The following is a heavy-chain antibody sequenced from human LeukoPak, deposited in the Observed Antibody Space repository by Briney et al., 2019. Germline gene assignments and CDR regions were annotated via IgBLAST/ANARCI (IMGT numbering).Heavy chain of an antibody. D-gene: IGHD1/OR15-1a*01. CDR1: GFPFSVSW. Sequence: GGSLRLSCAASGFPFSVSWMHWFRQVPGKGLMWVSRTTDETTTYADSVRGRFSISRDNAKNTVYLQMNSRRVEDTAVYYCAKDWFATTDYWGQGILVTVSS. CDR3: AKDWFATTDY. V-gene: IGHV3-74*01. J-gene: IGHJ4*02. CDR2: TTDETT.